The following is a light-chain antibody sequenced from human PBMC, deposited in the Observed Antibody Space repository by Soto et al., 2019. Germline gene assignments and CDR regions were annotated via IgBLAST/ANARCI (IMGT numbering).Light chain of an antibody. V-gene: IGKV3-11*01. Sequence: ENVLTQSPATLSLSPGERATLSCRASQSVSSYLAWYQQKPGQAPRLLIYDASNRATGIPARFSGSGSGTDFTLTISSLEPEDFAVYYCQQRGNWPPAFGQGTRLEIK. CDR3: QQRGNWPPA. CDR1: QSVSSY. CDR2: DAS. J-gene: IGKJ5*01.